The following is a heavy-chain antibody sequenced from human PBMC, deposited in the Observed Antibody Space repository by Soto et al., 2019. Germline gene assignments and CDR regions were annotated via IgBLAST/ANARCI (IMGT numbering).Heavy chain of an antibody. Sequence: PSETLSLTCAVYGGSFIGYYWSWIRQPPGKGLEWIGEINHSGSTNYNPSLKSRVTISVDTSKNQFSLKLSSVTAADTAVYYCARGIHWFDPWGQGTLVTVSS. CDR1: GGSFIGYY. CDR3: ARGIHWFDP. CDR2: INHSGST. V-gene: IGHV4-34*01. J-gene: IGHJ5*02.